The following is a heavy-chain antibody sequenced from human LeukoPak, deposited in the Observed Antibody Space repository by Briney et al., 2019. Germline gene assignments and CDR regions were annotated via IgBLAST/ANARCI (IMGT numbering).Heavy chain of an antibody. V-gene: IGHV3-21*01. Sequence: GRSLRLSCAASGFTFSSYSMNWVRQAPGKGLEWVSSISSSSSYIYYADSVKGRFTISRDNAKNSLYLQMNSLRAEDTAVYYCAREILTGYYQFDYWGQGTLVTVSS. D-gene: IGHD3-9*01. CDR1: GFTFSSYS. J-gene: IGHJ4*02. CDR3: AREILTGYYQFDY. CDR2: ISSSSSYI.